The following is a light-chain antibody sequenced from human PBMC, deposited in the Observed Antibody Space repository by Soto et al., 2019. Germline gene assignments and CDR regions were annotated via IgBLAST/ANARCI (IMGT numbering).Light chain of an antibody. CDR1: QSVSSN. Sequence: EIVMTQSPATLSVSPGERATLSCRASQSVSSNLAWYQQKPGQAPRLLIYGASTRATGIPARFSGSGSGTEFTLTISSLQSEDFGVYYCQQYKSSSTFGQGTKVDIK. CDR2: GAS. CDR3: QQYKSSST. V-gene: IGKV3-15*01. J-gene: IGKJ1*01.